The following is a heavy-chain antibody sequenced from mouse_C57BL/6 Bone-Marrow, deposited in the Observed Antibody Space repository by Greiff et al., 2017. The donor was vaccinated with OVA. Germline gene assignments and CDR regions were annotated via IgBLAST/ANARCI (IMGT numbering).Heavy chain of an antibody. J-gene: IGHJ2*01. CDR3: ARHPGDY. CDR2: ISNGGGST. Sequence: VQLKESGGGLVQPGGSLKLSCAASGFTFSDYYMYWVRQTPEKRLEWVAYISNGGGSTYYPDTVKGRFTISRDNAKNTLYLQMSRLKSEDTAMYYCARHPGDYWGQGTTLTVSS. CDR1: GFTFSDYY. V-gene: IGHV5-12*01.